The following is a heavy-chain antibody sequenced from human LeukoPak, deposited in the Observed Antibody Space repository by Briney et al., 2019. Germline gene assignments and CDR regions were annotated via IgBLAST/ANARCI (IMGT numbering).Heavy chain of an antibody. CDR1: GFTVSSNY. CDR2: IYSGGST. V-gene: IGHV3-66*01. CDR3: ARTIVVVTTADYLDY. Sequence: GGSLRLSCAASGFTVSSNYMSWVRQAPGKGLEWVSIIYSGGSTYYADSVKGRFTISRDSSKNTLYLQMNSLRAEDTAVYYCARTIVVVTTADYLDYWGQGTLLTVSS. J-gene: IGHJ4*02. D-gene: IGHD3-22*01.